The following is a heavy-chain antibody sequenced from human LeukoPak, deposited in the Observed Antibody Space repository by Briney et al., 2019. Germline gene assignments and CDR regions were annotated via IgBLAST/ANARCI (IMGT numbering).Heavy chain of an antibody. V-gene: IGHV1-69*13. CDR3: ARGGGSGYYRSAFDI. CDR2: IIPIFGTA. Sequence: SVKVSCKASGGTFSSYAISSVRQAPGQGLEWMGGIIPIFGTANYAQKFQGRVTITADESTSTAYMELSSLRSEDTAVYYCARGGGSGYYRSAFDIWGQGTMVTVSS. CDR1: GGTFSSYA. J-gene: IGHJ3*02. D-gene: IGHD3-22*01.